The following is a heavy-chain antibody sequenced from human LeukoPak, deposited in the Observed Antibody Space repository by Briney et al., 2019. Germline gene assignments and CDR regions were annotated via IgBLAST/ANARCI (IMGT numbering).Heavy chain of an antibody. D-gene: IGHD1-26*01. V-gene: IGHV4-4*02. CDR2: IYHSGST. Sequence: KPSETLSLTCAVSGGSISSSYWWNWVRQPPGKGLEWIGAIYHSGSTNYNPSLKSRVTISVDKSNNQFSLKLSSVTAADTAVYYCAGKTYSGSLFDYWGQGTLVTVSS. J-gene: IGHJ4*02. CDR3: AGKTYSGSLFDY. CDR1: GGSISSSYW.